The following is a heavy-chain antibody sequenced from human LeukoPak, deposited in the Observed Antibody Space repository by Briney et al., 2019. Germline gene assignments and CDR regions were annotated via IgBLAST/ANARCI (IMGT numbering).Heavy chain of an antibody. J-gene: IGHJ4*02. V-gene: IGHV3-23*01. Sequence: GGSLRLSCAASGFTFSSYEMNWVRQAPGKGLEWVSAISGSGGSTYYADSVKGRFTISRDNSKNTPYLQMNSLRAEDTAVYYCASGGVGARALDYWGQGTLVTVSS. CDR1: GFTFSSYE. D-gene: IGHD1-26*01. CDR2: ISGSGGST. CDR3: ASGGVGARALDY.